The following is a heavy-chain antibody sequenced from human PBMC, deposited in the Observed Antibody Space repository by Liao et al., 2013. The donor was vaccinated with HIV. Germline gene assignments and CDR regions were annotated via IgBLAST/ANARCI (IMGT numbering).Heavy chain of an antibody. D-gene: IGHD4-23*01. J-gene: IGHJ3*02. CDR2: VYYSGST. V-gene: IGHV4-59*12. Sequence: QVQLQESGPGLVKPSETLSLTCTVSGGSISSYQWTWIRQPPGKGLEWIGHVYYSGSTNYNSSLKSRVTISADTSKNQFSLKVTYVTAADTALYYCARGAYGANSLGTFDIWGQGIVVTVSS. CDR1: GGSISSYQ. CDR3: ARGAYGANSLGTFDI.